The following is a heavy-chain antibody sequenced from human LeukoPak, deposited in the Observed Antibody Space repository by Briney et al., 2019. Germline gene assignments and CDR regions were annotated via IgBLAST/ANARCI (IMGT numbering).Heavy chain of an antibody. CDR1: GFTFNTYA. CDR3: ARDLGYCTNGVCHTRFDY. CDR2: ISGSGGTT. J-gene: IGHJ4*02. D-gene: IGHD2-8*01. Sequence: GGSLRLSCAASGFTFNTYAMNWVRQTPGKGLEWVSAISGSGGTTYYADSVKGRFTISRDNSKNTLSLQMNSLRAEDTAVYYCARDLGYCTNGVCHTRFDYWGQGTLVAVSS. V-gene: IGHV3-23*01.